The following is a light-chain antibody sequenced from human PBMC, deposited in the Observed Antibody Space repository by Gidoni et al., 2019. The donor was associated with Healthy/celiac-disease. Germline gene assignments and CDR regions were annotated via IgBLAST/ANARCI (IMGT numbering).Light chain of an antibody. CDR1: SSNIGAGYA. J-gene: IGLJ1*01. Sequence: QSVLTQPPSVSGAPRQRVTISCTGSSSNIGAGYAVHWYQQLPGTAPKLLIYGNSNRPSGVPDRFSGSKSGTSASLAITGLQAEDEADYYCQSYDSSLSGYVFGTGTKVTVL. CDR3: QSYDSSLSGYV. CDR2: GNS. V-gene: IGLV1-40*01.